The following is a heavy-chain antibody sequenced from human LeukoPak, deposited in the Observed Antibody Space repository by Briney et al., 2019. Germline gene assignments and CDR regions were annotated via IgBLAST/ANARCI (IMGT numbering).Heavy chain of an antibody. J-gene: IGHJ4*02. CDR2: IKQDGSEK. CDR1: GFTFSSYW. V-gene: IGHV3-7*01. CDR3: ARSSGWDLGVGPDY. D-gene: IGHD6-19*01. Sequence: PGGSLRLSCAASGFTFSSYWMSWVRQAPGKGLEGVANIKQDGSEKYYVDSVKGRFTISRDKAKNSLYLQMNSLRAEDTAVYYCARSSGWDLGVGPDYWGQGTLVTVSS.